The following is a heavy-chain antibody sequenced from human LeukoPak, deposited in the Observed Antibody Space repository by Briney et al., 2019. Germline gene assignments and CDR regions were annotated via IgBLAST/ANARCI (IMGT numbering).Heavy chain of an antibody. D-gene: IGHD3-10*01. CDR2: ISTSSSFI. CDR1: GFTFSSYS. J-gene: IGHJ4*02. V-gene: IGHV3-21*01. Sequence: PGGSLRLSCAAPGFTFSSYSMNWVRQAPGKGLEWVSSISTSSSFIYYADSVKGRFTISRDNAKNSLYLQMNSLRAEDTAVYYCARDTTYGSGTYSFDCWGQGTLVTVSS. CDR3: ARDTTYGSGTYSFDC.